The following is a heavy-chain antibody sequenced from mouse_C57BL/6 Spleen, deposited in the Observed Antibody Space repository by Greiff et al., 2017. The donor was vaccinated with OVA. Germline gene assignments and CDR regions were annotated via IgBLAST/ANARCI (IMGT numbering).Heavy chain of an antibody. Sequence: VQLQQPGAELVKPGASLKMSCKASGYTFTSYWIPWVKQRPGQGLEWIGDFYTDSGSTNYTETFKNKTTLTVDTSSNTAYLQLISLTAEDSADDYCASHYYGGSYWYFDYWGKGTTLTVSS. CDR1: GYTFTSYW. D-gene: IGHD1-1*01. J-gene: IGHJ2*01. V-gene: IGHV1-55*01. CDR3: ASHYYGGSYWYFDY. CDR2: FYTDSGST.